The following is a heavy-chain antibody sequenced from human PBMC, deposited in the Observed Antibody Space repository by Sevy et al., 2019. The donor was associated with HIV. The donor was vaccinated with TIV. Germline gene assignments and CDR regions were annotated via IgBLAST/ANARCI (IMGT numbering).Heavy chain of an antibody. CDR3: ARDFDY. J-gene: IGHJ4*02. Sequence: GGSMRLSCAASGFTFSDHYMDWVRQAPGKGLEWVGRTRNKANSYTTEYAASVKGRFTISRDDSKNSLYLQMNSLKTEDTAVYYCARDFDYWGQGTLVTVSS. V-gene: IGHV3-72*01. CDR2: TRNKANSYTT. CDR1: GFTFSDHY.